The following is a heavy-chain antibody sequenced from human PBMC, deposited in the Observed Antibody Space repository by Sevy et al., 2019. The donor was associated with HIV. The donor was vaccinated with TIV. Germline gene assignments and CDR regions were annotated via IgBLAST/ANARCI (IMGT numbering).Heavy chain of an antibody. V-gene: IGHV4-39*01. J-gene: IGHJ5*02. Sequence: SETLSLTCTVSGGSIDSSSYYWGWLRQPPGKGLEWIGTISYSGSAYYNPSLKSRVTISVDTSKKQSSLRLSSVTAADTAVYYCARRAYGDYVGWFDPWGQGTLVTVSS. CDR2: ISYSGSA. D-gene: IGHD4-17*01. CDR3: ARRAYGDYVGWFDP. CDR1: GGSIDSSSYY.